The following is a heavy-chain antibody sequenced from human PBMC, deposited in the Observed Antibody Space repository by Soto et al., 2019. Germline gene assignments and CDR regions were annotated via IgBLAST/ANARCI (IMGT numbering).Heavy chain of an antibody. J-gene: IGHJ6*02. CDR3: AVTSNGDYRNYYGMGV. CDR1: GDTVSSGNAA. Sequence: PSQTLSLTRVISGDTVSSGNAAWNWIRQSPSSVLQWLGRTFFRSKWHTDYAVSLRGRVTITADTSKNQFSLQLESVTPEDTAVYYCAVTSNGDYRNYYGMGVWGQGITVTVSS. D-gene: IGHD3-10*01. V-gene: IGHV6-1*01. CDR2: TFFRSKWHT.